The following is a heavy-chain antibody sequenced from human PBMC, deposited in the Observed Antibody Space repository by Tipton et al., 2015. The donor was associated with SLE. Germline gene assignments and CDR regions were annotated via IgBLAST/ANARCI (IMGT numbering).Heavy chain of an antibody. Sequence: TLSLTCTVSGSSISSGFYWAWIRQPPGKGLEWIGSMIHSGDTLYNPSLKSRVSISVDPSKNQFSLKLSSVTAADTAVYYCARDRGRDYSMDVWGRGTTVIVSS. CDR3: ARDRGRDYSMDV. CDR2: MIHSGDT. J-gene: IGHJ6*02. CDR1: GSSISSGFY. D-gene: IGHD6-25*01. V-gene: IGHV4-38-2*02.